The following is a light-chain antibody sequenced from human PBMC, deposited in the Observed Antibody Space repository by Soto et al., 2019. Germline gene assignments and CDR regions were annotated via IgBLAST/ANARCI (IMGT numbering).Light chain of an antibody. J-gene: IGKJ4*01. Sequence: DIQMTQSPSSLSASVGDRVTITCRASQSIRSYLNWYQQKPGKAPKLLIYAASSLQSGVPSRFSGSGSRTDFTLTISSLQPEDFATYYCQQSYSTPLTFGGGTKVEIK. V-gene: IGKV1-39*01. CDR1: QSIRSY. CDR2: AAS. CDR3: QQSYSTPLT.